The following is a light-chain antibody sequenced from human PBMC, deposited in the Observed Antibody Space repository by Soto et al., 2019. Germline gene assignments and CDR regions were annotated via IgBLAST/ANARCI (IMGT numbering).Light chain of an antibody. CDR3: QQYGSSPGYT. J-gene: IGKJ2*01. Sequence: EIVWTQSPGTLSLSPGERATLSCRASQIVTSSYLAWYQQKPGQAPRLLIYGASSRATGIPDRFSGSGSGTVFTLTISRLEPEDFAVYYCQQYGSSPGYTFGQGTKLEIK. V-gene: IGKV3-20*01. CDR2: GAS. CDR1: QIVTSSY.